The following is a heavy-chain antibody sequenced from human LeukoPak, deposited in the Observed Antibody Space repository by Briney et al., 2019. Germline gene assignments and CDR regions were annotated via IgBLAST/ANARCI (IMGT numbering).Heavy chain of an antibody. CDR2: ISYVGSNK. J-gene: IGHJ6*02. CDR1: GVTFSSYA. Sequence: ARSLRLSCTASGVTFSSYAMYWVRQAPGKGLEWRAVISYVGSNKYYADSVKGRFTISRDNSKNTLYLQMNSLRAEDTAVYYCARDHFRRSYGMDGWGQGTTVTVSS. CDR3: ARDHFRRSYGMDG. V-gene: IGHV3-30*04.